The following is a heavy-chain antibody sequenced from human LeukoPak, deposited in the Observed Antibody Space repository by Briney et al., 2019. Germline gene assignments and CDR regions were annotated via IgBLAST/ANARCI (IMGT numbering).Heavy chain of an antibody. V-gene: IGHV4-31*03. CDR1: GGSISSGGYY. CDR2: TYYSGTT. J-gene: IGHJ6*02. Sequence: SQTLSLTCTVSGGSISSGGYYWSWIRQHPGKGLEWIGYTYYSGTTYYNPSLKSRVTTSMDTSKNQFSLKLSSVTAEDTAVYYCARGGYYYYYGMDVWGQGTTVTVSS. CDR3: ARGGYYYYYGMDV.